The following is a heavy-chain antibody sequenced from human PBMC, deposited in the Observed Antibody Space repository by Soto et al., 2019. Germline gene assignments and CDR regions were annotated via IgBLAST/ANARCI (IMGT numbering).Heavy chain of an antibody. Sequence: EVRLLDSAGGLVKLGASLRLSCEASGFTFDFFSMSWVRQAPGKGLEWVAVMTYSDNSTFYADSVKGRFIISRDNSKNTLYLQMNSLRVEDSAIYYCAKDLMVYGVRGFFDYWGQGTVVTVSS. CDR3: AKDLMVYGVRGFFDY. CDR2: MTYSDNST. CDR1: GFTFDFFS. J-gene: IGHJ4*02. D-gene: IGHD2-8*01. V-gene: IGHV3-23*01.